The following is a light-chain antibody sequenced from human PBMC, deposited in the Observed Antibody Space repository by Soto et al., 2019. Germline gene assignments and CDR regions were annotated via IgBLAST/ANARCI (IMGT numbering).Light chain of an antibody. V-gene: IGKV4-1*01. CDR3: QQYYSTPWT. J-gene: IGKJ1*01. Sequence: DLVMTQSADSLAVSLGERATINCKSSQSVFSNSNNKKYLAWYQQKPGQPPKLLIHWASIRESGVPDRFSGSGSGTDFTLTINSPQAEDVAVYYCQQYYSTPWTFGQGTKVDIK. CDR2: WAS. CDR1: QSVFSNSNNKKY.